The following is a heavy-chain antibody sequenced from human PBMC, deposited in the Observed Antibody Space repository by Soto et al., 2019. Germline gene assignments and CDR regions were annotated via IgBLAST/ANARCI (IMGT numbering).Heavy chain of an antibody. CDR2: IYPGDSDT. CDR1: GYSFTSYW. D-gene: IGHD5-18*01. V-gene: IGHV5-51*01. CDR3: ARSRNLPDTAMVTHLDY. Sequence: GESLKISCKGSGYSFTSYWIGWVRQMPGKGLEWMGIIYPGDSDTRYSPSFQGQVTISADKSISTAYLQWSSLKASDTAMYYCARSRNLPDTAMVTHLDYWGQGTLVTVSS. J-gene: IGHJ4*02.